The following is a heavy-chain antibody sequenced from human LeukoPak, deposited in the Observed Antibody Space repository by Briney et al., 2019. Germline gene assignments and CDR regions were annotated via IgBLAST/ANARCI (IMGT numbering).Heavy chain of an antibody. V-gene: IGHV3-21*01. Sequence: PGGCLRLSCAASGFTFSSYSMNWVRQAPGKGLEWVSSISSSSSYIYYADSVKGRFTISRDNAKNSLYLQMNSLRAEDTAVYYCARDLNWGDFDYWGQGTLVTVYS. CDR2: ISSSSSYI. D-gene: IGHD7-27*01. CDR3: ARDLNWGDFDY. J-gene: IGHJ4*02. CDR1: GFTFSSYS.